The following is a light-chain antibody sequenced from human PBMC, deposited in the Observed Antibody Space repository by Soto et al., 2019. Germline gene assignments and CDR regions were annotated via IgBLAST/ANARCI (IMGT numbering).Light chain of an antibody. Sequence: SVFTRSPGTLSPSTWQGSTLSFRASQSVSNNYLAWYQQKPGQAPRLLIYGASNRATGIPDRFSGSGSGTDFTLTISRLEPEDFAVYYCQQYGSSGTFGQGTK. CDR3: QQYGSSGT. J-gene: IGKJ1*01. V-gene: IGKV3-20*01. CDR2: GAS. CDR1: QSVSNNY.